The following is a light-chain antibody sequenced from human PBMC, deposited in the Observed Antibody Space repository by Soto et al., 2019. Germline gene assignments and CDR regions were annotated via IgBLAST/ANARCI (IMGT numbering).Light chain of an antibody. CDR1: QSLTSN. CDR2: DTS. V-gene: IGKV3-15*01. Sequence: EIILTQSPATLYVSPGERATLSCRASQSLTSNLAWYQQRPGQAPRLLIYDTSTRATDIPARFSGSGSGTEFPLRIASLQSEDFAVYYCQQYNHWPRMLSFGGGTRV. CDR3: QQYNHWPRMLS. J-gene: IGKJ4*01.